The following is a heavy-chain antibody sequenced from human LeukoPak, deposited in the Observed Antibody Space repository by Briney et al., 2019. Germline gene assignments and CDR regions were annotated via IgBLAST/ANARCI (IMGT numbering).Heavy chain of an antibody. Sequence: PSETLSLTCTVSGGSLSSYYWSWIRQPPGKGLEWIGYIYYSGSTSYNPSLKSRVTISVDTSKNQFSLKLSSVTAADTAVYYCARVVFGVVITSNWFDPWGQGTLVTVSS. CDR3: ARVVFGVVITSNWFDP. CDR2: IYYSGST. D-gene: IGHD3-3*01. J-gene: IGHJ5*02. CDR1: GGSLSSYY. V-gene: IGHV4-59*01.